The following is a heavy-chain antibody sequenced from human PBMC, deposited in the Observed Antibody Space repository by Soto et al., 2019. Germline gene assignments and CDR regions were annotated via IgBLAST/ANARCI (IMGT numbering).Heavy chain of an antibody. D-gene: IGHD5-18*01. V-gene: IGHV4-59*01. CDR1: GGPISSYH. J-gene: IGHJ3*02. CDR3: ARGRLPIQQGFDI. Sequence: SETLSLTCTVSGGPISSYHWSWMRQTPGKGLEWIGYIHYSGSTNYNPSLRSRVIISVDTSRNQFSLSLSSVTAADTAVYFCARGRLPIQQGFDIWGQGKMVTVSS. CDR2: IHYSGST.